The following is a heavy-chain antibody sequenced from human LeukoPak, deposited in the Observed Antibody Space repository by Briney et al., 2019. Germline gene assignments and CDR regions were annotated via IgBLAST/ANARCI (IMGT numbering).Heavy chain of an antibody. D-gene: IGHD3-3*01. CDR1: GGSIVSSTFY. CDR2: IHHSGST. V-gene: IGHV4-39*01. J-gene: IGHJ4*02. CDR3: ARHDYDFWNGHFDY. Sequence: SETLSLTCSVSGGSIVSSTFYWGWVRQPPGKGLEWIGIIHHSGSTYYNSSLKSRVTISVDTSKNTLSLKLNSVTAADTAMYYCARHDYDFWNGHFDYWGQGTLVTVSS.